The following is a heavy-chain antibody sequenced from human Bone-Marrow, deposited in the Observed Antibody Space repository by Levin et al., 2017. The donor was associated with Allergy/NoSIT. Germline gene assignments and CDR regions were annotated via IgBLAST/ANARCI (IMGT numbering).Heavy chain of an antibody. CDR1: GYTFTSYD. J-gene: IGHJ5*02. D-gene: IGHD4-11*01. V-gene: IGHV1-8*01. Sequence: VASVKVSCKASGYTFTSYDINWVRQATGQGLEWMGWMNPNSGNTGYAQKFQGRVTMTRNTSISTAYMELSSLRSEDTAVYYCARRGHDYSKVRIRWFDPWGQGTLVTVSS. CDR2: MNPNSGNT. CDR3: ARRGHDYSKVRIRWFDP.